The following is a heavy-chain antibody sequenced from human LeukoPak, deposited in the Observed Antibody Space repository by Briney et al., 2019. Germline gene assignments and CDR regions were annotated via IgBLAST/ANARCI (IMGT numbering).Heavy chain of an antibody. D-gene: IGHD4-17*01. J-gene: IGHJ4*02. CDR3: ARADNRDYTVDF. V-gene: IGHV4-4*08. CDR2: ISSSGTT. CDR1: GASLSCYY. Sequence: SETLSLTFTVSGASLSCYYWSWIRQPPGKGLEWIGYISSSGTTNYNASLTSRVTISVDKSKNQFSLKVNSVTSADTAVYYCARADNRDYTVDFWGQGTLVAVSS.